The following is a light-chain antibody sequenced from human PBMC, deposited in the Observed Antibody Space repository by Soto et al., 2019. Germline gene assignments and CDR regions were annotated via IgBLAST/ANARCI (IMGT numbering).Light chain of an antibody. CDR3: SSYAGSTVV. CDR1: SSDVGGYNY. Sequence: QSALTQPPSASGSPGQSVTISCTGTSSDVGGYNYVSWYQQHPGKAPKLMIYEVIKRPSGVPDRFSGSKSGNTASLTVSGLQAEDEADYYCSSYAGSTVVFGGGTKLTVL. V-gene: IGLV2-8*01. J-gene: IGLJ2*01. CDR2: EVI.